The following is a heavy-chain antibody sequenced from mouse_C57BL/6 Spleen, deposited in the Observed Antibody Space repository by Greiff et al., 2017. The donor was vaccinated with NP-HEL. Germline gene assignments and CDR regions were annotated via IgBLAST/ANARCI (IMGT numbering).Heavy chain of an antibody. D-gene: IGHD4-1*01. J-gene: IGHJ2*01. CDR2: IYPGDGDT. V-gene: IGHV1-82*01. CDR3: ARGGANWDFTFDY. CDR1: GYAFSSSW. Sequence: QVQLQQSGPELVKPGASVTISCKASGYAFSSSWMNWVKQRPGKGLEWIGRIYPGDGDTNYNGKFKGKATLPADKSSSTAYMQLSSLTSEDSAVYVCARGGANWDFTFDYWGQGTTLTVSS.